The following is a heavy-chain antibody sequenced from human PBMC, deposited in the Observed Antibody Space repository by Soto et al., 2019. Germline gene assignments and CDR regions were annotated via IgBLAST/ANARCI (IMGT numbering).Heavy chain of an antibody. J-gene: IGHJ4*02. V-gene: IGHV5-51*01. CDR3: ARHYYYDSRYYYPTNNPLPLHY. CDR2: IYPGDSDI. Sequence: GESLKISCKGSGYSFTSYWIAWVRQVPGKGLELMGVIYPGDSDIRYSPSFQGQVTISADKSISTAYLQWSSLKASDSAMYFCARHYYYDSRYYYPTNNPLPLHYWGQGPRVTVAS. CDR1: GYSFTSYW. D-gene: IGHD3-22*01.